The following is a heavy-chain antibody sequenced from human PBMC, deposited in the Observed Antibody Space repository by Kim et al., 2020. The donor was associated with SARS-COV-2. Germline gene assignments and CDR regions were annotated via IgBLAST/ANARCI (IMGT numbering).Heavy chain of an antibody. D-gene: IGHD6-19*01. J-gene: IGHJ4*02. Sequence: ASVKVSCKASGYTFTSLDVNWVRQAPGQGLEWMGWMSPRRGETGHGQKFQGRVTMTRDTSTSTAYMELTGLTFEDTAVYFCARGIEAGVDYWGQGTLVTVSS. CDR2: MSPRRGET. CDR1: GYTFTSLD. V-gene: IGHV1-8*01. CDR3: ARGIEAGVDY.